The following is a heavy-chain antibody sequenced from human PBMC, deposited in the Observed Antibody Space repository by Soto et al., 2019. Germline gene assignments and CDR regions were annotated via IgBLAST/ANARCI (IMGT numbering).Heavy chain of an antibody. CDR1: GGSISSYY. CDR3: ARDRITMVRGVITSPPGDYYYYGMDV. CDR2: IYYSGST. V-gene: IGHV4-59*01. Sequence: PSDTLSLTCTVSGGSISSYYWSGIRQPPGKGLEWIGYIYYSGSTNYNPSLKSRVTISVDTSKNQFSLKLSSVTAADTAVYYCARDRITMVRGVITSPPGDYYYYGMDVWGQGTTVTVSS. J-gene: IGHJ6*02. D-gene: IGHD3-10*01.